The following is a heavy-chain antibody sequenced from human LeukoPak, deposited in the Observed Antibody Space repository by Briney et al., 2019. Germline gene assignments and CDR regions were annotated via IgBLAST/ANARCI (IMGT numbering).Heavy chain of an antibody. V-gene: IGHV1-69*13. D-gene: IGHD3-22*01. CDR1: GGTFSSYA. J-gene: IGHJ4*02. CDR3: ARGNYDSSGYYPPLDY. CDR2: IIPIFGTA. Sequence: SVKVSCKASGGTFSSYAIGWVRQAPGQGLEWMGGIIPIFGTANYAQKFQGRVTITADESTSTAYMELSSLRSEDTAVYYCARGNYDSSGYYPPLDYWGQGTLVTVSS.